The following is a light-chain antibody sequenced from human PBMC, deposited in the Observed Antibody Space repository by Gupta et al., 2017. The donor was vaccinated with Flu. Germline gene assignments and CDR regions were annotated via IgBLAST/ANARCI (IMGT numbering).Light chain of an antibody. J-gene: IGLJ1*01. CDR2: EVS. Sequence: QPASVSGSPGQSITISCTGTNSDVGGYNYVSWYQQHPGKAPKLMIFEVSNRPSGVSNRFSGSKSGNTASLTISGLQAEDEADYYCSSYTTSVTLYVFGGGTKVTVL. CDR3: SSYTTSVTLYV. CDR1: NSDVGGYNY. V-gene: IGLV2-14*01.